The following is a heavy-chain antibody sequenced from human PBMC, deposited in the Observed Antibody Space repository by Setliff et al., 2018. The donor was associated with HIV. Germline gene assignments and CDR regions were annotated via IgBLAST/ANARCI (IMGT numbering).Heavy chain of an antibody. CDR2: IYPDDSDA. V-gene: IGHV5-51*01. Sequence: PGESLKISCKGSGYSFSSNWIGWVRQMPGKGLEWMGFIYPDDSDARYSPSFQGQVTMSADKSINTAYLQWNSLKASDTAMYYCARQPTDTSGYNNWFDSWGQGTLVTVSS. J-gene: IGHJ5*01. CDR3: ARQPTDTSGYNNWFDS. D-gene: IGHD3-3*01. CDR1: GYSFSSNW.